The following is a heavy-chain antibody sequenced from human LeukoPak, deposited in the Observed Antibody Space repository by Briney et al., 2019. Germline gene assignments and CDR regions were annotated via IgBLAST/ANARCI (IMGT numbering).Heavy chain of an antibody. Sequence: PGGSLRLSCAASGFTFSSYAMTWVRQAPGKGLEWVSTIPSSGDSTHYADSVKGRFTISRDNSKNTLYLQMNSLRAEDTAVYYCAKWLQSTYYYYYGMDVWGQGTTVTVSS. CDR2: IPSSGDST. CDR1: GFTFSSYA. V-gene: IGHV3-23*01. D-gene: IGHD5-24*01. J-gene: IGHJ6*02. CDR3: AKWLQSTYYYYYGMDV.